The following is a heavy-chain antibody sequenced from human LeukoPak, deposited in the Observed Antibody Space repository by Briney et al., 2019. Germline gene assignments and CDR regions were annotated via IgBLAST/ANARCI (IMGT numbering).Heavy chain of an antibody. CDR1: GGSISSYY. Sequence: SETLSLTCTVSGGSISSYYWSWIRQPAGKGLEWIGRIYTSGSTNYNPSLKSRVTMSVDTSKNQFSLKLSSVTAADTAVYYCARDPAYGSGSYYNGIDYWGQGTLVTVSS. CDR2: IYTSGST. J-gene: IGHJ4*02. D-gene: IGHD3-10*01. CDR3: ARDPAYGSGSYYNGIDY. V-gene: IGHV4-4*07.